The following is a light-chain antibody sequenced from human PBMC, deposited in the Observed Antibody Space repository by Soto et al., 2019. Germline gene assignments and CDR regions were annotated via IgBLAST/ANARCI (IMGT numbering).Light chain of an antibody. Sequence: IVVTQSPGSLSLSPGEGASLSCRTSQNIYSNYLAWYQHKPGRSPRLLIYHSSTRAAGTPDRFSGSGSGTDFALTISRLEPEDFAVYYCRQYGDPPYTFGQGTRVEIK. V-gene: IGKV3-20*01. CDR2: HSS. J-gene: IGKJ2*01. CDR3: RQYGDPPYT. CDR1: QNIYSNY.